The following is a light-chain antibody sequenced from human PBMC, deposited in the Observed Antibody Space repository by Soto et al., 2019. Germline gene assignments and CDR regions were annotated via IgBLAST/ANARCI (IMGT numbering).Light chain of an antibody. CDR3: QQHGSSPWM. V-gene: IGKV3-20*01. J-gene: IGKJ1*01. CDR2: GTS. Sequence: IVMTQSPATLSVSPGERATLSCRASQSVGRSLAWYQQKPGQAPRLLIYGTSARATGIPDRFSGSGSGTDFTLTISRLEPEDFAVYYCQQHGSSPWMFGQGTKVDIK. CDR1: QSVGRS.